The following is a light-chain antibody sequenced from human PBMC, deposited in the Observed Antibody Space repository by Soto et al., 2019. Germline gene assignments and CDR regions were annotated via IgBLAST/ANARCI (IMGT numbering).Light chain of an antibody. V-gene: IGKV3-11*01. Sequence: EIVLTQSPATLSLSPGQRATLSCRASENIYNYLAWYQQTPGQAPRLLIYDALSRATGIPARFSGSGSGTDFTLTISSLEPEDFAVYYCQQRSKWPLTFGGGTKVEIK. J-gene: IGKJ4*01. CDR1: ENIYNY. CDR2: DAL. CDR3: QQRSKWPLT.